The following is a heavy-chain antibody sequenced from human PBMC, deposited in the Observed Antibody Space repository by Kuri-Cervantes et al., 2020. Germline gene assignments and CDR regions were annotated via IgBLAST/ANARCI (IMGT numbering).Heavy chain of an antibody. Sequence: GSLRLSCAVYGGSLSDYSCSWIRQAPGKGLEWIGEINHSGSINYNPSLKSRVTISVDTSKNQFSLKLSSVTAADTAVYYCARTLLWFGEKIDYWGQGTLVTVSS. D-gene: IGHD3-10*01. V-gene: IGHV4-34*01. J-gene: IGHJ4*02. CDR2: INHSGSI. CDR3: ARTLLWFGEKIDY. CDR1: GGSLSDYS.